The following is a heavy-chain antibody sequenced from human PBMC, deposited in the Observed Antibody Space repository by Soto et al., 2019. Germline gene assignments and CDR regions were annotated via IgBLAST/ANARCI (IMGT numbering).Heavy chain of an antibody. CDR2: RNPNSGNT. CDR1: GDTFSSYD. CDR3: AWTLYVDNVDY. V-gene: IGHV1-8*01. Sequence: QVQLVQSGAEVKKPGASVKVSCKASGDTFSSYDSNWVRQATAQGLEWMGLRNPNSGNTGSAQTCQVRVTMTRNTYLRTAYMALSSLSSADTAVYYCAWTLYVDNVDYWGQGTLVTVSS. J-gene: IGHJ4*02. D-gene: IGHD4-17*01.